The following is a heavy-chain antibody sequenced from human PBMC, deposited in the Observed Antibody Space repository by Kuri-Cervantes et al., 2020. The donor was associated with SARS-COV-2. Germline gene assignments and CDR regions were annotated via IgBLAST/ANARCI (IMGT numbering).Heavy chain of an antibody. V-gene: IGHV3-23*01. J-gene: IGHJ4*02. CDR3: AKAGDIVVVPAAYFDY. D-gene: IGHD2-2*01. Sequence: ESLKISCAASGFTVSSNYMSGVRQAPGKGLEWVPAISGSGGSTYYADSVKGRFTISRDNSKKTLYLQMNSLRAEDTAVYYCAKAGDIVVVPAAYFDYWGQGTLVTVSS. CDR1: GFTVSSNY. CDR2: ISGSGGST.